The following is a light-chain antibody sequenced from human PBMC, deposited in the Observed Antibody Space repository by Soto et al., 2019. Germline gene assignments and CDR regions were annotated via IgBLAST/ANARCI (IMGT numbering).Light chain of an antibody. J-gene: IGLJ2*01. Sequence: QSALTRPASVSGSPGQSITISCTGTSSDVGGYNYVSWYQQHPGKAPKLMIYDVSNRPSGVSNRFSGSKSGNTASLTISGLQAEDEADYYCSSYTSSRGVVFGGGTKLTVL. CDR1: SSDVGGYNY. CDR2: DVS. V-gene: IGLV2-14*01. CDR3: SSYTSSRGVV.